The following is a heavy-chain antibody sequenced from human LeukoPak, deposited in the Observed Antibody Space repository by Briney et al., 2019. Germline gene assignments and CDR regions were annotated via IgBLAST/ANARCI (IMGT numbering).Heavy chain of an antibody. CDR1: GGTFSSYA. CDR2: IIPILGIA. J-gene: IGHJ4*02. Sequence: SVKVSCKASGGTFSSYAISWVRQAPGQGLEWMGRIIPILGIANYAQKFQGRVTITADKSTSTAYMELSSLRSEDTAVYYCASNDYGDFPGLGYWGQGTLVTVSS. V-gene: IGHV1-69*04. CDR3: ASNDYGDFPGLGY. D-gene: IGHD4-17*01.